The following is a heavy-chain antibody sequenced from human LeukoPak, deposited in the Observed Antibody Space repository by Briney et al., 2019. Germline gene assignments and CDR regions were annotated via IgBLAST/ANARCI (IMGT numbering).Heavy chain of an antibody. V-gene: IGHV3-15*01. J-gene: IGHJ4*02. CDR2: IKSKTDGGTT. CDR3: TTDLTYGDYPVGY. Sequence: GGSLRLSCAGSGFTFNNAWMSWVRQAPGKGLEWVGRIKSKTDGGTTDYAAPVKGRFTISRDDSKNTLYLQMNSLKTEHTAVYYCTTDLTYGDYPVGYWGQGTLVTVSS. D-gene: IGHD4-17*01. CDR1: GFTFNNAW.